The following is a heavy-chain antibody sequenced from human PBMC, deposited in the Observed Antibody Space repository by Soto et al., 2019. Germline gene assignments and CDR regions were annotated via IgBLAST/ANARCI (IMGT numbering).Heavy chain of an antibody. Sequence: PGESLMISCXASGYSFTSYWIGWVRQMPGKGLEWMGIIYPANSDVVYSPSFQGQVTISADKSINTAYLQWSSLKASDTAIYYCARRKYYSPEIDPWGQGTLVTVSS. CDR2: IYPANSDV. J-gene: IGHJ5*02. D-gene: IGHD3-10*01. V-gene: IGHV5-51*01. CDR3: ARRKYYSPEIDP. CDR1: GYSFTSYW.